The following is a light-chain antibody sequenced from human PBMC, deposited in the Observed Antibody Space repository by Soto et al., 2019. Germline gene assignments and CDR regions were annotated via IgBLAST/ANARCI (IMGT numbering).Light chain of an antibody. CDR1: QSVLYSSNNKNY. J-gene: IGKJ4*01. V-gene: IGKV4-1*01. CDR3: QQYYSTPLT. CDR2: WAS. Sequence: DIVMTQSPDSLAVSLGERATINCKSSQSVLYSSNNKNYLAWYQQKPGQPLKLLIYWASTRESGVPDRFSGSGSVTDFTLTISSLQAEDVAVYYCQQYYSTPLTFGGGTKVEIK.